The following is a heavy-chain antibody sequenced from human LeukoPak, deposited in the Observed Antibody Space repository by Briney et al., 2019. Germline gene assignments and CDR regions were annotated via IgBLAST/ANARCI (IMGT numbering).Heavy chain of an antibody. CDR2: IYPGDSGT. J-gene: IGHJ3*02. CDR3: ARRGVGSGSDAFDI. V-gene: IGHV5-51*01. CDR1: GYTFTSYW. D-gene: IGHD1-26*01. Sequence: GESLKISCQGSGYTFTSYWIGWVRQMPGKGLEWMGTIYPGDSGTRRSPSFQGQVTISADKSINTAYLQWSSLKASDTAMYYCARRGVGSGSDAFDIWGQGTMVTISS.